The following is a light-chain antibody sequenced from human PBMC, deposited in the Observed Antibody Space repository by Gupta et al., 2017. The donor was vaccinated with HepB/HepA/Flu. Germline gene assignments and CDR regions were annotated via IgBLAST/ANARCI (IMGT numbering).Light chain of an antibody. V-gene: IGKV6-21*01. CDR3: HQSDVLPLT. Sequence: VLTQSPDFQSVSPEGKVTITCRASQSVGTDLHWYRQKPGQSPMLLIKFASQSLSGVPPRMIGSGSGTYFTLTISSPRAEDAATYYCHQSDVLPLTFGGGTKVEIK. CDR1: QSVGTD. J-gene: IGKJ4*01. CDR2: FAS.